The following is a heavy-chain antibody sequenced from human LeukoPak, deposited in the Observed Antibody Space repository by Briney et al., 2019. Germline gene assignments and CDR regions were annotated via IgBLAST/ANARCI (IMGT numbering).Heavy chain of an antibody. J-gene: IGHJ2*01. Sequence: PGGSLRLSCAASGFTVSSSYMSWVRQAPGKGLEWVSLIYSGGVTYYADSVKGRFIISRDNSKNTLFLQMNSLRAEDTAVYYCARAPSGWSDYWYFDLWGRGTLVSVSS. CDR3: ARAPSGWSDYWYFDL. CDR1: GFTVSSSY. CDR2: IYSGGVT. V-gene: IGHV3-53*01. D-gene: IGHD6-19*01.